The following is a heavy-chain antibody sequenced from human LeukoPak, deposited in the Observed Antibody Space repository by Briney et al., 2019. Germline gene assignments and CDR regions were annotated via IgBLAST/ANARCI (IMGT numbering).Heavy chain of an antibody. CDR3: ARMSRFSWTPYYFDY. D-gene: IGHD3/OR15-3a*01. CDR2: INHSGST. CDR1: GGSISSYY. J-gene: IGHJ4*02. Sequence: PSETLSLTCAVSGGSISSYYWSWIRQPPGKGLEWIGEINHSGSTNYNPSLKSRVTISVDTSKNQFSLKLSSVTAADTAVYYCARMSRFSWTPYYFDYWSQGTLVIVSS. V-gene: IGHV4-34*01.